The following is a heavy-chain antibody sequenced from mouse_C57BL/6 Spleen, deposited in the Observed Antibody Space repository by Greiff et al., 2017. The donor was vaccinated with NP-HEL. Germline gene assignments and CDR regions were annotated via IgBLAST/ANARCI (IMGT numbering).Heavy chain of an antibody. CDR1: GFSFNTYA. Sequence: EVQLVESGGGLVQPKGSLKLSCAASGFSFNTYAMNWVRQAPGKGLEWVARIRSKSNNYATYYADSVKDRFTISRDDSESMLYLQMNNLKTEDTAMYYCVSAAYSNFPWFAYWGQGTLVTVSA. D-gene: IGHD2-5*01. CDR2: IRSKSNNYAT. CDR3: VSAAYSNFPWFAY. V-gene: IGHV10-1*01. J-gene: IGHJ3*01.